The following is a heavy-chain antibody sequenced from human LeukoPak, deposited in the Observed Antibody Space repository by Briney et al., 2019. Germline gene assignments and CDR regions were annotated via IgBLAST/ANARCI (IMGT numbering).Heavy chain of an antibody. CDR2: INTNTGNP. CDR1: GYSFTNYA. V-gene: IGHV7-4-1*02. J-gene: IGHJ4*02. Sequence: ASVKVSCKASGYSFTNYAMNWVRQAPGQGLEWMGWINTNTGNPTYAQGFTGRFVFSLDTSVSTAYLQISSLKADDTAVYYCASSPLYYYGSGSYPGWGQGTLVTVSS. D-gene: IGHD3-10*01. CDR3: ASSPLYYYGSGSYPG.